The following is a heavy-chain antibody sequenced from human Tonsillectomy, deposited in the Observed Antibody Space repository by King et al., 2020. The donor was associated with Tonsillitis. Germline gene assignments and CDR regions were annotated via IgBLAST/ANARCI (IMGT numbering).Heavy chain of an antibody. CDR2: SSWNSGSI. D-gene: IGHD1-26*01. Sequence: VQLVESGGGLVQPGRSLRLSCAASGFTFDDYAMHWVRQAPGKGLEWVSGSSWNSGSIGYADSVKGRFTISRDNAKNSLYLQMNSLRAEDTALYYCAKVDNSGSYRDAFEIWGQGTMVTVSS. J-gene: IGHJ3*02. V-gene: IGHV3-9*01. CDR3: AKVDNSGSYRDAFEI. CDR1: GFTFDDYA.